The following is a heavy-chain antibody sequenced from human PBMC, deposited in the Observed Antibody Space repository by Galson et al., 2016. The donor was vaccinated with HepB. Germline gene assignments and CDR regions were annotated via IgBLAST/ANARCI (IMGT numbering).Heavy chain of an antibody. CDR1: GGSISSYSYY. J-gene: IGHJ4*02. Sequence: SETLSLTCNVSGGSISSYSYYWGWIRQPPGKGLEWIGSVFSGGSTSSNPSLGSRVTISVDTSSNHFSLRLTSVTAADTAVYYCARGAYGGWGQGTLVTVSS. CDR2: VFSGGST. D-gene: IGHD3-16*01. V-gene: IGHV4-39*02. CDR3: ARGAYGG.